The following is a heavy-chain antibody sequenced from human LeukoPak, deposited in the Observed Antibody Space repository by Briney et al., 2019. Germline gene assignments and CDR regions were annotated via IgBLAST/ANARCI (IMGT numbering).Heavy chain of an antibody. CDR3: ARESGSGYNSYYFDY. Sequence: ASVKVSCKASGGTFSSYAISWVRQAPGQGLEWMGRIIPIFGTANYAQKFQGRVTITTDESTSTAYMELSRLRSDDTAVYYCARESGSGYNSYYFDYWGQGTLVTVSS. V-gene: IGHV1-69*05. D-gene: IGHD5-24*01. CDR2: IIPIFGTA. CDR1: GGTFSSYA. J-gene: IGHJ4*02.